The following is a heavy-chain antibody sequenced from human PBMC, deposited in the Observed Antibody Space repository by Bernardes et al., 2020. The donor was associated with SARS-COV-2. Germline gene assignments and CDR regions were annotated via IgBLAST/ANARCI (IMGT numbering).Heavy chain of an antibody. CDR2: INSDGSST. CDR1: GFTFRSDW. J-gene: IGHJ6*02. V-gene: IGHV3-74*01. CDR3: AREQLLWFGELLGPEYYYGMDV. D-gene: IGHD3-10*01. Sequence: GGSLQLCCAYCGFTFRSDWMHWVHQAPGMGLVWVYRINSDGSSTSYADTVKGRFTISRDNAKNTLYLQMNRLRAEDTAVYYCAREQLLWFGELLGPEYYYGMDVWCQWTTVTVSS.